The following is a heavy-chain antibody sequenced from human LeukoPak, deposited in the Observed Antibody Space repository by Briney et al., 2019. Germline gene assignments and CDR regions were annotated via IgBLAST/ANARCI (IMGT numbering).Heavy chain of an antibody. CDR3: AIQPWGSGNNWYFDF. J-gene: IGHJ2*01. CDR2: IYHSGST. D-gene: IGHD7-27*01. Sequence: PSETLSLTCAVSGGSISSNNWWTWVRQPPGKGLEWIGEIYHSGSTNQNPSLKSRLTISVDKSKNQFSLRLSSVTAADTAVYYCAIQPWGSGNNWYFDFWGRGTLVTVSS. V-gene: IGHV4-4*02. CDR1: GGSISSNNW.